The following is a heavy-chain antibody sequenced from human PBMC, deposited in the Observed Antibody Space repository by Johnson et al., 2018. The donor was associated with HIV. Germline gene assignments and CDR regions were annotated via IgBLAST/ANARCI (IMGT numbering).Heavy chain of an antibody. J-gene: IGHJ3*02. D-gene: IGHD2-15*01. CDR2: IWYDGSNQ. CDR3: AREGIWYCSGGSCYGAFDI. CDR1: GFTFSSYG. Sequence: VQLVESGGGVVKPGRSLRLSCAASGFTFSSYGMHWVRQAPGKGLEWVAVIWYDGSNQYYADSVNGRFTISIDNSKNTLYLQMNSLRADDTAVYYCAREGIWYCSGGSCYGAFDIWGQGTMVTVSS. V-gene: IGHV3-30*19.